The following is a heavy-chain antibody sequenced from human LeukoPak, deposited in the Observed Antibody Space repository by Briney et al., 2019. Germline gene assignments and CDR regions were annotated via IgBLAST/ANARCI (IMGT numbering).Heavy chain of an antibody. J-gene: IGHJ4*02. CDR1: GGSISSYY. CDR2: IYYSGST. Sequence: SETLSLTCTVSGGSISSYYWSWIRQPPGKGLEWIGYIYYSGSTNYNPSLKSRVTISVDTSKNQFSLKLSSVTAADTAVYYCAYSGIAAAGSFDYWGQGTLVTVSS. D-gene: IGHD6-13*01. CDR3: AYSGIAAAGSFDY. V-gene: IGHV4-59*08.